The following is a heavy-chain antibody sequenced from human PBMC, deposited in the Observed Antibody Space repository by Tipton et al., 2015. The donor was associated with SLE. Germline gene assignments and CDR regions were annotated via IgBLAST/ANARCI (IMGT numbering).Heavy chain of an antibody. CDR2: INHSGST. J-gene: IGHJ3*02. CDR3: ARKTSAFDI. V-gene: IGHV4-34*01. CDR1: GGSFSGYY. Sequence: GLVKPSETLSLTCAVYGGSFSGYYWSWIRQPPGKGLEWIGEINHSGSTNYNPSLKSRVTISVDTSKNQFSLKLSSVTAADTAVYYCARKTSAFDIWGQGTMVTVSS.